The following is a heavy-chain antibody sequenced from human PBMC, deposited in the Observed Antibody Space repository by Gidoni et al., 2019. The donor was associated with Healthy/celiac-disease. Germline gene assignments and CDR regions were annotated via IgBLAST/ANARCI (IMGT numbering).Heavy chain of an antibody. CDR1: GGSISSSSYY. J-gene: IGHJ4*02. CDR3: ARLPSDYGDSLSY. CDR2: IYYSGST. V-gene: IGHV4-39*01. D-gene: IGHD4-17*01. Sequence: QLQLQESGPGLVKPSETLSLTCTVPGGSISSSSYYWGWIRQPPGKGLEWIGSIYYSGSTYYNPSLKSRVTISVDTSKNQFSLKLSSVTAADTAVYYCARLPSDYGDSLSYWGQGTLVTVSS.